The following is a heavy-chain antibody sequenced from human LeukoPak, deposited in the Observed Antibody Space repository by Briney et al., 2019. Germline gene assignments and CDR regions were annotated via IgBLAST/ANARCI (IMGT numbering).Heavy chain of an antibody. D-gene: IGHD6-19*01. CDR1: GGTFTAYY. J-gene: IGHJ5*02. Sequence: ASVKVSCKASGGTFTAYYVHWVRQAPGQGLEWMGWINPNTDETKYAQKFQGRVTMTSDTSMSTAFMELSGLRSDDTAVYYCARLIHSSGSNWFDPWGQGSLITVSS. V-gene: IGHV1-2*02. CDR2: INPNTDET. CDR3: ARLIHSSGSNWFDP.